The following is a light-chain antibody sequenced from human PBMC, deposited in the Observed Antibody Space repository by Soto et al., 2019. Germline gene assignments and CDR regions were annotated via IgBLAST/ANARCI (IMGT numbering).Light chain of an antibody. V-gene: IGKV3-20*01. CDR3: QHYGNSLWT. J-gene: IGKJ1*01. CDR2: RTS. CDR1: ESVSSSF. Sequence: EVVLTQSPGTLSLSPGERVTLSCRASESVSSSFLNWYQQKPGQAPRLLIYRTSNRVTGIPDRFSGSGSETDFTLTISRLEPEDFVVYFCQHYGNSLWTFTQRTKVEIK.